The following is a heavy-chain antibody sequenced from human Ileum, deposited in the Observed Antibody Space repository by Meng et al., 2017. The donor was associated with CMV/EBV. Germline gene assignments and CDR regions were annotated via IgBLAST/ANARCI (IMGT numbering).Heavy chain of an antibody. V-gene: IGHV7-4-1*02. CDR2: ISTYTGNP. CDR3: ARVETNYGSGNYFGY. CDR1: GFTFTSYA. Sequence: SGFTFTSYALHWVRPAPGHGPVWMGWISTYTGNPAYAQAFTGRFVFSLDTSVNTAYLQISSLKTEDTAVYYCARVETNYGSGNYFGYWGEGTLVTVSS. D-gene: IGHD3-10*01. J-gene: IGHJ4*02.